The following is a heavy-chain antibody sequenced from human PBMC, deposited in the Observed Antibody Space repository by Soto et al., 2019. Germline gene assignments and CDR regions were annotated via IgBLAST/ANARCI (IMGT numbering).Heavy chain of an antibody. CDR2: ITWDGGAT. D-gene: IGHD6-13*01. V-gene: IGHV3-43*01. J-gene: IGHJ6*02. Sequence: GGSLRLSCAASGFTFADYTMHWVRQAPGKGLEWVSLITWDGGATYYADSVKGRFTISRDNNKNSLYLQMNSLRTEDTALYYCAKNQGIPTLDVWGQGTTVTVSS. CDR1: GFTFADYT. CDR3: AKNQGIPTLDV.